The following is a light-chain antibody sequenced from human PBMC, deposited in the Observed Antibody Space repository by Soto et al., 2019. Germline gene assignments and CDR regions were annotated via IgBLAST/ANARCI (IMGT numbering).Light chain of an antibody. CDR3: QQWT. CDR2: DAS. Sequence: DIQMTQSPSTLSASVGDRVTITCRDSQSISSWLAWYQQKPGKAPKLLIYDASSLESGVPSRFSGSGSGTEFTLTISSLQPDDFATYYCQQWTFGQGTKVEIK. V-gene: IGKV1-5*01. CDR1: QSISSW. J-gene: IGKJ1*01.